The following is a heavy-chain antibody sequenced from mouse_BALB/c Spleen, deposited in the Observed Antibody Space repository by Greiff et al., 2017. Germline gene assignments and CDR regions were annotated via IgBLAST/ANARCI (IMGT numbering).Heavy chain of an antibody. J-gene: IGHJ4*01. Sequence: VQLQESGAELARPGASVKLSCKASGYTFTSYWMHWVKQRPGQGLEWIGYINPSTGYTEYNQKFKDKATLTADKSSSTAYMQLSSLTSEDSAVYYCARWEISMDYWGQGTSVTVSS. V-gene: IGHV1-4*01. CDR3: ARWEISMDY. D-gene: IGHD4-1*01. CDR2: INPSTGYT. CDR1: GYTFTSYW.